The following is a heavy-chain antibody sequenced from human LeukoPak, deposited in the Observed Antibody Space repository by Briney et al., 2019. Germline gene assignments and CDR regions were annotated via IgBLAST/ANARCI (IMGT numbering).Heavy chain of an antibody. CDR2: ISAYNGNT. Sequence: ASVKVSCKASGYTFTSYGISWVRQAPGQGLEWMGWISAYNGNTNYAQKLQGRVTMTTDTSTSTAYMELRSLRSDDTAVYYCAREFLKGDYIYYFDYWGQGTLVTVSS. CDR1: GYTFTSYG. CDR3: AREFLKGDYIYYFDY. V-gene: IGHV1-18*01. D-gene: IGHD4-17*01. J-gene: IGHJ4*02.